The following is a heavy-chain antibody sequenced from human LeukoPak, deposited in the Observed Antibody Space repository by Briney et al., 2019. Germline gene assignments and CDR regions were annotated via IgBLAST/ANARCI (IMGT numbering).Heavy chain of an antibody. Sequence: SVKVSCKASGATFSSYAISWVRQAPGQGLEWMGRIIPIFGTANYAQKFQGRVTMTTDTSTSTAYMELRSLRSDDTAVYYCARVAAAGKGYNYWGQGTLVTVSS. D-gene: IGHD6-13*01. J-gene: IGHJ4*02. CDR3: ARVAAAGKGYNY. CDR2: IIPIFGTA. CDR1: GATFSSYA. V-gene: IGHV1-69*05.